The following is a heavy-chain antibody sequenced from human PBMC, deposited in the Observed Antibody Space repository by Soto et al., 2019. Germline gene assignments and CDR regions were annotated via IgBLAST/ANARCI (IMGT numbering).Heavy chain of an antibody. CDR3: AREGGDGVDY. V-gene: IGHV4-31*03. CDR1: GGSISSGSYY. D-gene: IGHD3-16*01. J-gene: IGHJ4*02. CDR2: IYYSGST. Sequence: QVQLRESGPGLVKPSQTLSLTCTVSGGSISSGSYYWSWIRQHPGKGLEWIGYIYYSGSTYYNPSLKSRVTISLNTSKNQSSRKLSSVTAADTAVYYCAREGGDGVDYWGQGTLVTVSS.